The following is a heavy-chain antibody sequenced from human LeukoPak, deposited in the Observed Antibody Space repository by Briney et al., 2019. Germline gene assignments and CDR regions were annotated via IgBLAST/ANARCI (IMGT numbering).Heavy chain of an antibody. CDR3: AKVGGSQGYYFDY. CDR1: GFTFSSYA. V-gene: IGHV3-23*01. J-gene: IGHJ4*02. CDR2: ISGSGGST. D-gene: IGHD1-26*01. Sequence: GGSLRLSCAASGFTFSSYAMSWVRQAPGKGLEWVSAISGSGGSTYYADSVKGRFTISRDNSKNTLYPQMNSLRAEDTAVYYCAKVGGSQGYYFDYWGQGTLVTVSS.